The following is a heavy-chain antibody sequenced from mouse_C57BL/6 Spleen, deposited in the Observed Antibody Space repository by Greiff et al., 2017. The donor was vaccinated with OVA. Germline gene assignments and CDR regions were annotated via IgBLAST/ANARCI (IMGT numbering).Heavy chain of an antibody. J-gene: IGHJ4*01. CDR2: INYDGSST. D-gene: IGHD1-1*01. CDR3: ARDSDYYGSSGGGNAMDY. CDR1: GFTFSDYY. V-gene: IGHV5-16*01. Sequence: EVMLVESEGGLVQPGSSMKLSCTASGFTFSDYYMAWVRQVPEKGLEWVANINYDGSSTYYLDSLKSRFIISRDNAKNILYLQMSSLKSEDTATYYCARDSDYYGSSGGGNAMDYWGQGTSVTVSS.